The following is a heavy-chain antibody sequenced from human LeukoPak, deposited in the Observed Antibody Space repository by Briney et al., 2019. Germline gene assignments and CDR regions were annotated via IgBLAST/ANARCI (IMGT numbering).Heavy chain of an antibody. CDR2: ISYDGSNK. Sequence: GSLRLSCAASGFTFSSYAMHWVRQAPGKGLEWVAVISYDGSNKYYAGSVKGRFTISRDNSKNTLYLQMNSLRAEDTAVYYCARWNNDFWSGYYSYFDYWGQGTLVTVSS. CDR1: GFTFSSYA. J-gene: IGHJ4*02. CDR3: ARWNNDFWSGYYSYFDY. D-gene: IGHD3-3*01. V-gene: IGHV3-30*04.